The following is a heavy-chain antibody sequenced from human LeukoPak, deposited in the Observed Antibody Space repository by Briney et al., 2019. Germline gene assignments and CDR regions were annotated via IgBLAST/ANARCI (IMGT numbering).Heavy chain of an antibody. D-gene: IGHD3-10*01. CDR1: GFTFSSYW. CDR3: ARDRYYGSGSPFDY. CDR2: IKQDGSEK. V-gene: IGHV3-7*01. J-gene: IGHJ4*02. Sequence: GGSLRLSCAASGFTFSSYWMSWVRQAPGKGLEWVANIKQDGSEKYYVDSVKGRFTISRDNAKNSLYLQMNSLRAEDTAVYYCARDRYYGSGSPFDYWGQGTLVTVSS.